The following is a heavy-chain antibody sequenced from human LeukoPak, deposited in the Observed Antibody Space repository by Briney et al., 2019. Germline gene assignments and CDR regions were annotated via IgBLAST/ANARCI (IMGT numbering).Heavy chain of an antibody. D-gene: IGHD6-13*01. J-gene: IGHJ4*02. Sequence: GGSLRLSCAASGFTFSNYGMHWVRQAPGKGLEWVAIISSDGSNAYYADSVKGPLTISRDNSKNTLYLQMNSLRAEDTAVYYCAKVGDTSSWYWYFDYWGQGTLVTVSS. CDR3: AKVGDTSSWYWYFDY. CDR1: GFTFSNYG. CDR2: ISSDGSNA. V-gene: IGHV3-30*18.